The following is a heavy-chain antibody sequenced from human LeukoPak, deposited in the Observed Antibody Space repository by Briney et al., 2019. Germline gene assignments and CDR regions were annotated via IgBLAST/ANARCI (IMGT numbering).Heavy chain of an antibody. CDR1: GFTFSSYA. D-gene: IGHD5-12*01. CDR3: AKAPDIVATGGRDY. J-gene: IGHJ4*02. Sequence: GGSLRLSCAASGFTFSSYAMSWLPQAPGKGLEGVSAISGSGGSTYYAHTVKGRFTISRDNSKTTLYLQMNSLRAEYTAVYYCAKAPDIVATGGRDYWGQGTLVTVSS. V-gene: IGHV3-23*01. CDR2: ISGSGGST.